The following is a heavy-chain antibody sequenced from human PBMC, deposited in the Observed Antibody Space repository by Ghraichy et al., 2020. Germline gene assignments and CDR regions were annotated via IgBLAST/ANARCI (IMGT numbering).Heavy chain of an antibody. CDR2: IGTYNGDT. CDR1: GYIFTTYD. Sequence: ASVKVSCKTSGYIFTTYDISWVRQAPGQGLEWMGWIGTYNGDTKYAQKLQGRVSLTTETSTSTVYMELRSLRSDDTAIYYCAREADLVLRPENWFDPWGQGTLVTVSS. CDR3: AREADLVLRPENWFDP. D-gene: IGHD2/OR15-2a*01. J-gene: IGHJ5*02. V-gene: IGHV1-18*04.